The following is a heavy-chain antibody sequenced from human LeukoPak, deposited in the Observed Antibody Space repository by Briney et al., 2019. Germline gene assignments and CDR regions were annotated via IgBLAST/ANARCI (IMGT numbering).Heavy chain of an antibody. CDR2: IYYSGST. CDR3: ASGHYYGSGSSPHGY. V-gene: IGHV4-59*01. J-gene: IGHJ4*02. CDR1: GGSISSYY. Sequence: SETLSLTCTVSGGSISSYYWSWIRQPPGKGLEWIGYIYYSGSTNYNPSLKSRVTISVDTSKNHFSLKLSSVTAADTAVYYCASGHYYGSGSSPHGYWGQGTLVTVSS. D-gene: IGHD3-10*01.